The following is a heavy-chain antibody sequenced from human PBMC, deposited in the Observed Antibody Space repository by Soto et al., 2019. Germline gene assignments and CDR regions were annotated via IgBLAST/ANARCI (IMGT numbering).Heavy chain of an antibody. J-gene: IGHJ3*02. V-gene: IGHV3-11*01. D-gene: IGHD4-17*01. CDR2: ISSSGSTI. CDR3: ARATTVTTDAFDI. CDR1: GFTCSDYY. Sequence: QVQLVESGGGLVKPGGSLRLSCAASGFTCSDYYMSWIRQAPGKGLEWVSYISSSGSTIYYADSVKGRFTISRDNAKNPLYLPMNSLRAEDTAVYYCARATTVTTDAFDIWGQGTMVTVSS.